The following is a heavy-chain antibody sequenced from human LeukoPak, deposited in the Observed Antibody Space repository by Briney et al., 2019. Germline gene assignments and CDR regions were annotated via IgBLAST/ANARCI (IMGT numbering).Heavy chain of an antibody. V-gene: IGHV4-59*01. CDR2: IYYSGST. CDR1: GGSISSYY. J-gene: IGHJ3*02. D-gene: IGHD3-22*01. CDR3: ARHDYYDSSGNDAFDI. Sequence: NPSETLSLTCTVSGGSISSYYWSWIRQPPGKGLEWIGYIYYSGSTNYNPSLKSRVTISVDTSKNQFSLKLSSVTAADTAVYYCARHDYYDSSGNDAFDIWGQGTMVTVSS.